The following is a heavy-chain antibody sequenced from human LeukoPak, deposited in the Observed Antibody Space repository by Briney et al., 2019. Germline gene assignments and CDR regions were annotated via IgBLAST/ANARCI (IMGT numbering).Heavy chain of an antibody. CDR1: GFTFSSYW. J-gene: IGHJ4*02. Sequence: PGGSLRLSCAASGFTFSSYWMNWVRQAPGKELVWVSRINGDGSSTNYADSVKGRFTISRDNAKNTLYLQLNSLRAEDTAIYYCARSQGPYDYWGQGTLVTVSS. V-gene: IGHV3-74*01. CDR2: INGDGSST. CDR3: ARSQGPYDY.